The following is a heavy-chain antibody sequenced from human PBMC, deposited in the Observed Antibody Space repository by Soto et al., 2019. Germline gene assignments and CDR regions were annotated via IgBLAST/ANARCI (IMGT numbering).Heavy chain of an antibody. V-gene: IGHV3-74*01. CDR1: GFTFSTFW. Sequence: EVQLVESGGGLVQPGGSLRLSCEASGFTFSTFWMHWVRQAPGKGLVWVSRINSDGSSTNYADDVKGRVTITRDNAKNTRYLQLNSLRREDTAVYYCARDFEYWGQGTLVTVSS. CDR3: ARDFEY. J-gene: IGHJ4*02. CDR2: INSDGSST.